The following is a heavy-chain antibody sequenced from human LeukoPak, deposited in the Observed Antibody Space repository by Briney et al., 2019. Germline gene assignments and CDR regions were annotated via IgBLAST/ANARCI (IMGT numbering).Heavy chain of an antibody. J-gene: IGHJ4*02. D-gene: IGHD3-10*01. Sequence: ASVKVSCKASGYTFTSYGISWVRQAPGQGLEWMGWISAYNGNTNYAQKFQGRVTITRDTSASTAYMELSSLRSEDTAVYYCARSVVVRGVFLYFDYWGQGTLVTVSS. CDR3: ARSVVVRGVFLYFDY. CDR2: ISAYNGNT. CDR1: GYTFTSYG. V-gene: IGHV1-18*01.